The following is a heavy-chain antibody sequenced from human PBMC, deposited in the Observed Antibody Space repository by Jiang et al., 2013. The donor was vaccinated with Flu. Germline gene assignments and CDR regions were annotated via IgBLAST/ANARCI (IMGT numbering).Heavy chain of an antibody. CDR1: GFTFSSYA. Sequence: VQLVESGGGLVQPGESLRLSCAASGFTFSSYAMNWVRQAPGKGLEWVSTITGSGDSTYYADSVKGRFTISRDKSKNTLYLQMNSLRAEDTAVYYCAKEEGYSGNLGLWGFDYWAREPWSPSPQ. CDR2: ITGSGDST. D-gene: IGHD1-26*01. V-gene: IGHV3-23*04. CDR3: AKEEGYSGNLGLWGFDY. J-gene: IGHJ4*02.